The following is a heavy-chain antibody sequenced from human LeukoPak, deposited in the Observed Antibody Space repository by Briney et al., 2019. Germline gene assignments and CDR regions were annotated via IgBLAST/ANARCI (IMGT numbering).Heavy chain of an antibody. CDR1: GGPFSGYY. Sequence: SETLSLTCAVYGGPFSGYYWSWIRQPPGKGLEWIGEINHSGSTNYNPSLKSRVTISVDTSKNQFSLKLSSVTAADTAVYYCARIVLRFLEWLPPYYYYYYMDVWGKGTTVTVSS. V-gene: IGHV4-34*01. CDR3: ARIVLRFLEWLPPYYYYYYMDV. CDR2: INHSGST. J-gene: IGHJ6*03. D-gene: IGHD3-3*01.